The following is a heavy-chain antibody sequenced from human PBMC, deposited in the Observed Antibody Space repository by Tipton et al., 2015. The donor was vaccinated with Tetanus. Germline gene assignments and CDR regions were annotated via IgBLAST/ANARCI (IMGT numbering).Heavy chain of an antibody. J-gene: IGHJ5*02. V-gene: IGHV4-39*01. CDR3: AKRRGWHNWVDI. CDR2: MSSSGGT. CDR1: GGSISSYY. D-gene: IGHD6-19*01. Sequence: TLSLTCTVSGGSISSYYGGWIRQPPGKGLEWIGSMSSSGGTFYNPSLKSRVTISVDTSKSQFSLRLTSMTAADTAMYFCAKRRGWHNWVDIWGQGILVTVSS.